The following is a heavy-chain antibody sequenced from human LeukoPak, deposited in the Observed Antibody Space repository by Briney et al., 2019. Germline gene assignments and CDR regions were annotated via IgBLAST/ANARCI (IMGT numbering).Heavy chain of an antibody. CDR3: VKGRIATPGYAEKFLY. J-gene: IGHJ1*01. D-gene: IGHD6-13*01. V-gene: IGHV3-23*01. CDR2: IGGTGGGT. CDR1: GFTFGSYA. Sequence: GGSLRLSCAVSGFTFGSYAMNWVRQTPGQGLQWVSAIGGTGGGTIYADSVKGRFTISRDNSKNTVYLQMNSLRVEDAAVYYCVKGRIATPGYAEKFLYWGQGTRVTVSS.